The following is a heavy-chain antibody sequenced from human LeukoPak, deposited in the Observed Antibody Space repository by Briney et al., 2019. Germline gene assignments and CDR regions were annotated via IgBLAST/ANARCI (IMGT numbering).Heavy chain of an antibody. CDR1: GYTVTSYY. CDR2: IITSAGST. CDR3: ARVEGLTATVTD. J-gene: IGHJ4*02. Sequence: ASVKVSCKASGYTVTSYYMHWVRQAPGQGLEWMGLIITSAGSTTYAQNFQGRVTLTRDTSTSTVYMEMSSLRSEDTAVYYCARVEGLTATVTDWGQGTLVTVSS. V-gene: IGHV1-46*01. D-gene: IGHD5-18*01.